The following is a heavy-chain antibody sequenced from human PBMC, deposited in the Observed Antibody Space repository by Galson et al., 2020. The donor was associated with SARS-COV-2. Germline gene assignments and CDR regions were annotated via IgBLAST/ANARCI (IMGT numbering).Heavy chain of an antibody. J-gene: IGHJ4*02. V-gene: IGHV3-33*01. CDR3: ARELKEAATDY. Sequence: GGSLRLSCAASGFLFRNYAMHWVRQAPGKGLEWVAVIWFDGNTYYADSVRGRFTISRDNSKNTLYLQMDSLRVDDTAVYYCARELKEAATDYWGQGDLVTVSS. CDR2: IWFDGNT. CDR1: GFLFRNYA. D-gene: IGHD6-13*01.